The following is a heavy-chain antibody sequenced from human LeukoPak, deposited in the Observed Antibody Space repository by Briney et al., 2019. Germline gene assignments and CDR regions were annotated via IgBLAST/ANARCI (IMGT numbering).Heavy chain of an antibody. V-gene: IGHV1-2*02. Sequence: ASVKVSCKASGYTFTGYYMHWVRQAPGQGPEWMGWINPNSGGTNYAQKFQGRVTMTRDTSISTAYMELSRLRSEDTAVYYCATKGQLLLSERYFDLWGRGTLVTVSS. CDR2: INPNSGGT. CDR1: GYTFTGYY. CDR3: ATKGQLLLSERYFDL. D-gene: IGHD2-2*01. J-gene: IGHJ2*01.